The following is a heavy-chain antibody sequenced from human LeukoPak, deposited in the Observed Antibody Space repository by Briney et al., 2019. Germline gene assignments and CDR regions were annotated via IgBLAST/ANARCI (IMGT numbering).Heavy chain of an antibody. CDR3: ARRKRDGYNPPPFDY. V-gene: IGHV1-18*01. CDR2: ISAYNGNT. Sequence: GASVKVSCKASGYTFTSYGISWVRQASGQGLEWMGWISAYNGNTNYAQKLQGRVTMTTDTSTSTAYMELRSLRSDDTAVYYCARRKRDGYNPPPFDYWGQGTLVTVSS. J-gene: IGHJ4*02. CDR1: GYTFTSYG. D-gene: IGHD5-24*01.